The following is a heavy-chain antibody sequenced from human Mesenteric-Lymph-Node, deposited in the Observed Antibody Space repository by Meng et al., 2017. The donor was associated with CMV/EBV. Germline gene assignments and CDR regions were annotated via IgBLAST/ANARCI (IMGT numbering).Heavy chain of an antibody. D-gene: IGHD2-15*01. CDR1: GGSFSGYY. CDR2: INHSGVP. J-gene: IGHJ4*02. Sequence: QVQLPQWGAGLLKPSETLSLTCAVYGGSFSGYYWSWIRQPPGKGLEWIGEINHSGVPNYNPSLKSRVTISLDRSKNQFSLKLSSVTAEDTAVYYCARGSDIPVNNYWGQGTLVTVSS. CDR3: ARGSDIPVNNY. V-gene: IGHV4-34*01.